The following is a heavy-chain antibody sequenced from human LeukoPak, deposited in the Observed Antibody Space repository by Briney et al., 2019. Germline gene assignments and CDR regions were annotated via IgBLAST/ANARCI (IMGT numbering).Heavy chain of an antibody. V-gene: IGHV3-11*04. CDR1: GFTFIDYY. CDR3: AREQYYDSSGYYYGY. CDR2: ISSSGSTI. Sequence: PGRCLRLSCAASGFTFIDYYMSSIRQPPGKGLEWVSYISSSGSTIYYADSVKGRFTISRDNAKNSLYLQMNSLRAEDTAVYYCAREQYYDSSGYYYGYWGQGTLVTVSS. D-gene: IGHD3-22*01. J-gene: IGHJ4*02.